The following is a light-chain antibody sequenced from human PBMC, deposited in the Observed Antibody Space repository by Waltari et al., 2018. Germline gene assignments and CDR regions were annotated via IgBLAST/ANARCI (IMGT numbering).Light chain of an antibody. CDR1: QSVLYSSNNKNY. Sequence: DIVMTQSPDSLAVSLGARATINCKYSQSVLYSSNNKNYLAWYQQKPGQPPKLLIYWASTRESGVPDRFSGSGSETDFTLTISSLQAEDVAVYYCQQYYSSLPYTFGQGTKLEIK. V-gene: IGKV4-1*01. CDR2: WAS. CDR3: QQYYSSLPYT. J-gene: IGKJ2*01.